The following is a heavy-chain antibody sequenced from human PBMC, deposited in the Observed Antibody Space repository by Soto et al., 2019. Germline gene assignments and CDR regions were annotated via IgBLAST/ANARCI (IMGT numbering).Heavy chain of an antibody. D-gene: IGHD3-10*01. Sequence: EVQLLESGGGLVQPGGSLRLSCAASGFTFSSYAMSWVRQAPGKGLEWVSAIRGRGGSTYYADSVKGRFTISRDNSKNTLYPQMNSLRAEDTAVYYCAKDGRVRGHGMDVWGQGTTVTVSS. CDR3: AKDGRVRGHGMDV. V-gene: IGHV3-23*01. J-gene: IGHJ6*02. CDR1: GFTFSSYA. CDR2: IRGRGGST.